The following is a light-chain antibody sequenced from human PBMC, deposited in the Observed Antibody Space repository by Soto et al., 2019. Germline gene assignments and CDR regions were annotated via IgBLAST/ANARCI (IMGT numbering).Light chain of an antibody. CDR3: QQLHGYPIT. CDR1: QGIDTS. CDR2: AAS. Sequence: ILLTQSPSSLSASVGDRVTITCRASQGIDTSLAWYQQKPAKAPKLLIYAASNFQSGVPSRFSGSGSGTHFTLTISSLQPEDFATYYCQQLHGYPITFGQGTRLEI. J-gene: IGKJ5*01. V-gene: IGKV1-9*01.